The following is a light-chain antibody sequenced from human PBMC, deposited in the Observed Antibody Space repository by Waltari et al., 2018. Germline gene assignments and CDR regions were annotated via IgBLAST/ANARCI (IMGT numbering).Light chain of an antibody. CDR1: PLGTKY. Sequence: SFELAQPPSVSVSPGQTATITYSGYPLGTKYISWYQQRPGQSPTLLIFQDDIRPSGIRGRFSGSNSLSPATLTVSGAQSVDEAVYYCQAWDSHNVVFGGGTKLTVL. CDR2: QDD. V-gene: IGLV3-1*01. J-gene: IGLJ2*01. CDR3: QAWDSHNVV.